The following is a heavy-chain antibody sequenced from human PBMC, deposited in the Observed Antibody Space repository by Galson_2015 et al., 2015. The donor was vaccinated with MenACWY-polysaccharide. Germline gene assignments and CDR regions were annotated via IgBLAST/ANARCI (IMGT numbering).Heavy chain of an antibody. CDR1: GYTFTSYG. D-gene: IGHD4-17*01. CDR3: ARDFLSTVTTRPGY. Sequence: SVKVSCKASGYTFTSYGISWVRQAPGQGLEWMGLISAYNGNTKYAETLQGRVTMTRDTSKSTAYMELRSLRSDDTAVYYCARDFLSTVTTRPGYWGQGTLVTVSS. CDR2: ISAYNGNT. J-gene: IGHJ4*02. V-gene: IGHV1-18*01.